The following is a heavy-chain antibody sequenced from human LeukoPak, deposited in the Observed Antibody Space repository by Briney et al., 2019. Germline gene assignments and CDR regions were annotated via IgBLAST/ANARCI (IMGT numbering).Heavy chain of an antibody. CDR3: AKSTSYYDSSGCLDY. J-gene: IGHJ4*02. CDR2: ISWNSGSI. D-gene: IGHD3-22*01. V-gene: IGHV3-9*01. CDR1: GFTFDDYA. Sequence: GWSLRLSCAASGFTFDDYAMHWVRQAPGKGLEWVSGISWNSGSIGYADSVKGRFTISRDNAKNSLYLQMNSLRAEDTALYYCAKSTSYYDSSGCLDYWGQGTLVTVSS.